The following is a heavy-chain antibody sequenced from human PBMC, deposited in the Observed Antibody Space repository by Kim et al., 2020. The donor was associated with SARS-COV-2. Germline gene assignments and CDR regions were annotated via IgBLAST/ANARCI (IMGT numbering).Heavy chain of an antibody. D-gene: IGHD3-3*01. CDR3: ARAPTIFGVPYEV. CDR1: GFTFSDYY. V-gene: IGHV3-11*01. CDR2: ISSSGTTI. Sequence: GGSLRLSCAASGFTFSDYYMSWIRRAPGKGLEWLSYISSSGTTIYYADSVKGRFTISRDNAKNSLYLQMDSLRAEDTAVYYCARAPTIFGVPYEVWGRGTTVTVSS. J-gene: IGHJ6*02.